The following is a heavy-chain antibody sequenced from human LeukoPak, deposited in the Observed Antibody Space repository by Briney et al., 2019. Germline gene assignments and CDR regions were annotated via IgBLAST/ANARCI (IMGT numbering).Heavy chain of an antibody. D-gene: IGHD3-10*01. CDR1: GGSFSGYY. J-gene: IGHJ4*02. Sequence: SETLSLTCAVYGGSFSGYYWSWIRQPPGKGLEWIGEINHSGSTNYNPSLKSRVTISVDTSKNQFSLKLSSVTAADTAVYYCASYYYGSGTDDYWGQGTLVTVSS. V-gene: IGHV4-34*01. CDR2: INHSGST. CDR3: ASYYYGSGTDDY.